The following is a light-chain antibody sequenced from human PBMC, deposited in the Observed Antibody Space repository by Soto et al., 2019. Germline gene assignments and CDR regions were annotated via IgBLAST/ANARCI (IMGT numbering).Light chain of an antibody. CDR1: SSDIGTYNY. V-gene: IGLV2-8*01. J-gene: IGLJ2*01. Sequence: QSALTQPPSASGSPGQSVTISCTGTSSDIGTYNYVSWYQHHPGKAPKLIIYEVSKRPSRVPDRVSGSQSDNTASLTVSGIQADDESNYYCTAYAGRFVVFGGGTKLTVL. CDR3: TAYAGRFVV. CDR2: EVS.